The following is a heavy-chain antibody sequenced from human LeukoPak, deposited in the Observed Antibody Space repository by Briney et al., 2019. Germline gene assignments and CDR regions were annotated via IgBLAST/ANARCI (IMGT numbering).Heavy chain of an antibody. V-gene: IGHV3-48*01. J-gene: IGHJ4*02. CDR1: GFTFSNYR. Sequence: GGSLRLSCAASGFTFSNYRMNWVRQAPGKGLELVSHISSVSSSIYYADSVKGRFTMSRDNAKNSLYLQMNSLGAEDTAVYHCARYSSGWSIDYWGQGSLVTVSS. CDR2: ISSVSSSI. D-gene: IGHD6-19*01. CDR3: ARYSSGWSIDY.